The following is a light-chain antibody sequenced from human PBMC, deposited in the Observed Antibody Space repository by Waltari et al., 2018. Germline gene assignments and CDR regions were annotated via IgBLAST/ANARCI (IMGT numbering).Light chain of an antibody. CDR3: CSYAGGTTVL. CDR2: EVT. V-gene: IGLV2-23*02. J-gene: IGLJ2*01. Sequence: QSALTQPASVSGSPGQSITISCSGTSSDVGSYNLVSWYQQNPGKAPKLMIYEVTKRPPGVSNRFSGSKAGNTASLTISGLQAEDEADYYCCSYAGGTTVLFGGGTKLNVL. CDR1: SSDVGSYNL.